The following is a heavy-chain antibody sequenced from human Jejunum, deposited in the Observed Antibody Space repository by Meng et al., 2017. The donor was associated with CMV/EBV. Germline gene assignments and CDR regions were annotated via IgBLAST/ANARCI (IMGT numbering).Heavy chain of an antibody. CDR2: ISAGCDYI. J-gene: IGHJ4*02. CDR3: TRDLVAATAPNN. Sequence: SGFAFSSVALAWVRQAPGKGREWVSSISAGCDYIYYADSVTGRFTVSRDNAKNSLYLQMNSLRAEDTALYYCTRDLVAATAPNNWGQGTLVTVSS. D-gene: IGHD6-25*01. CDR1: GFAFSSVA. V-gene: IGHV3-21*01.